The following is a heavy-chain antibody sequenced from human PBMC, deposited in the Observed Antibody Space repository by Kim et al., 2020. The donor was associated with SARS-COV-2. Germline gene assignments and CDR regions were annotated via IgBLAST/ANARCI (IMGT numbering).Heavy chain of an antibody. CDR3: ARGHVLRYFDWLPRVDWFDL. D-gene: IGHD3-9*01. V-gene: IGHV4-59*13. J-gene: IGHJ5*02. CDR2: IYYSGST. Sequence: SETLSLTCTVSGGSISSYYWSWIRQPPGKGLEWIGYIYYSGSTNYNPSLKSRVTISVDTSKNQFSLKLSSVTAADTAVYYCARGHVLRYFDWLPRVDWFDLWGQGTLVTVSS. CDR1: GGSISSYY.